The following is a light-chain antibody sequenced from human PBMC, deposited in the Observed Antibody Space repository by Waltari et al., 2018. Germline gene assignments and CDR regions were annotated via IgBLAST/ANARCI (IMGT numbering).Light chain of an antibody. V-gene: IGKV3-11*01. CDR3: QQPSNWPLS. Sequence: TQSPSSVSSSLGDRATISCRASQSISSYLAWYQQKPGQAPKLLIYDASTMPSGVPARFSGSGSGTDFTLTISSLEPEDSAIYYCQQPSNWPLSFGPGTKVDIK. J-gene: IGKJ3*01. CDR1: QSISSY. CDR2: DAS.